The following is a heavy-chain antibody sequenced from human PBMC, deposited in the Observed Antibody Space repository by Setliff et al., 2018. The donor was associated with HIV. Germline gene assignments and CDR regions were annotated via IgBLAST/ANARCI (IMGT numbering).Heavy chain of an antibody. J-gene: IGHJ3*02. D-gene: IGHD2-2*01. CDR3: ATQRDIVMVPGQGGFDI. Sequence: GASVKVSCKASTYTFSSYVINWVRQAPGQGLEWMGRISVYNGNTIYPQKLQGRVIMTTDTSTSTAYMELRSLRSDDTAMYYCATQRDIVMVPGQGGFDIWAQGTMVT. V-gene: IGHV1-18*01. CDR2: ISVYNGNT. CDR1: TYTFSSYV.